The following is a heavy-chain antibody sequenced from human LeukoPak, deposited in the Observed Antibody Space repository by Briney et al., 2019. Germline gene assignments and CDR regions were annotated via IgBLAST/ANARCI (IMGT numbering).Heavy chain of an antibody. CDR1: GGSISGSSYH. Sequence: SETLSLTCTVSGGSISGSSYHWGWIRQPPGKGLEWIWSIYYSGSTYYNPALNRRVTISVDTSKNQCSLKLSSVTAADTAVYYCATHGGGYLYYFDYWGQGTLVTVSS. CDR3: ATHGGGYLYYFDY. J-gene: IGHJ4*02. D-gene: IGHD2-15*01. V-gene: IGHV4-39*01. CDR2: IYYSGST.